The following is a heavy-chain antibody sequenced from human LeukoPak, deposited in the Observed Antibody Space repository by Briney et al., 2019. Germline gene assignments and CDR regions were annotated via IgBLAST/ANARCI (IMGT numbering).Heavy chain of an antibody. Sequence: GRSLRLSCAASGFTLDDYAMHWVRQAPGKGLEWVSGISWNSGSIGYADSVKGRFTISRDNAKNSLYLQMNSLRAEDTALYYCARVGSAYSFDYWGQGTLVTVSS. J-gene: IGHJ4*02. D-gene: IGHD1-26*01. CDR1: GFTLDDYA. V-gene: IGHV3-9*01. CDR2: ISWNSGSI. CDR3: ARVGSAYSFDY.